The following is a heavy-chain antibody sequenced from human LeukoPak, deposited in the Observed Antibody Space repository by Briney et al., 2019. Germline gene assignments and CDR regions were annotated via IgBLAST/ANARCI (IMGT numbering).Heavy chain of an antibody. CDR1: GGSIGSGDYY. CDR2: IYYSGST. D-gene: IGHD2-2*01. J-gene: IGHJ6*03. Sequence: PSETLSLTCTVSGGSIGSGDYYWSWIRQPPGMGLEWIGYIYYSGSTYYNPSLKSRVTISVDTSKNQFSLKLSSVTAADTAVYYCARAQDCSSTSCSPYYYYYMDVWGKGTTVTVSS. V-gene: IGHV4-30-4*08. CDR3: ARAQDCSSTSCSPYYYYYMDV.